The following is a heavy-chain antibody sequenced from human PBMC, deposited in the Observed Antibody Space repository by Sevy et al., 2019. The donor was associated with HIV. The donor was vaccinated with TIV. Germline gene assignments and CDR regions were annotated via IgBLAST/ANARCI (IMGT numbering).Heavy chain of an antibody. CDR2: ISRSSRTI. Sequence: GGSLRLSCAASGLTFSTYSMNWVRQAPGKGLEWVSHISRSSRTIYYADSVEGRFTISRDNAKNSLSLQINSLRADDTAVYYCARSYSGGWPQGAWTDYWGQGTLVTVSS. J-gene: IGHJ4*02. CDR1: GLTFSTYS. D-gene: IGHD6-19*01. CDR3: ARSYSGGWPQGAWTDY. V-gene: IGHV3-48*01.